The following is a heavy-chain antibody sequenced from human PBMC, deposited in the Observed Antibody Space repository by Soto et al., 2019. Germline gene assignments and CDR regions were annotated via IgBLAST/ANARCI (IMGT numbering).Heavy chain of an antibody. CDR2: ISPYNGDA. Sequence: QVQLVQSGFEVKKPGASVKVSCKASGYTFTNYGISWVRQAPGQGLEWMGWISPYNGDANYAQMLQGRLTMTTDTSTSTVYMELQSLRLDDTAVYYCARDLAHCGGDCYSDVFDIWGQGTMVTVSS. J-gene: IGHJ3*02. CDR1: GYTFTNYG. D-gene: IGHD2-21*02. V-gene: IGHV1-18*01. CDR3: ARDLAHCGGDCYSDVFDI.